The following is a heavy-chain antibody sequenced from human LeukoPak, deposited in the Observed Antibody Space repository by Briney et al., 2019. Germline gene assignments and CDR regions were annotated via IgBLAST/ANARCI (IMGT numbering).Heavy chain of an antibody. J-gene: IGHJ6*04. CDR1: GFTFSSFG. CDR3: ARDRPEGYGMTS. V-gene: IGHV3-33*01. CDR2: IWYDGSNK. Sequence: GGSLRLSCAASGFTFSSFGMHWVRQAPAKGLEWVAVIWYDGSNKYYADSVKGRFTISRDNSKNTLYLEMNSLRAEDTAVYFCARDRPEGYGMTSGAEGPWSVSPQ.